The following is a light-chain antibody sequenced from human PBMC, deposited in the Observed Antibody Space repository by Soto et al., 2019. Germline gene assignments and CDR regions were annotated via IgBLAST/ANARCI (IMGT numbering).Light chain of an antibody. V-gene: IGKV3-20*01. CDR3: QQYGSLIT. Sequence: EIVLTQSPGTLSLSPGERATLSCRASQSVSSSYLAWYQRKPGQAPRLLIHGASTRAAGISDRFSGSGSGTDFTLTISRLEPDDFAVYYCQQYGSLITFGGGTKVDI. CDR2: GAS. J-gene: IGKJ4*01. CDR1: QSVSSSY.